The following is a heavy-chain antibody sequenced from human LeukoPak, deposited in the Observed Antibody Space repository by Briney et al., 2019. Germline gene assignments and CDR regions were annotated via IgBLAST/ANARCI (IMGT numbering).Heavy chain of an antibody. J-gene: IGHJ4*02. CDR3: AKAGGNWGSTLDY. D-gene: IGHD7-27*01. Sequence: PGGSLRLSCAASGFTVSSNYMSWVRQAPGKGLEWVSVIYSGGSTYYADSVKGRFAISRDNSKNTLYLQINSLRAEDTAVYYCAKAGGNWGSTLDYWGQGTLVTVSS. CDR1: GFTVSSNY. V-gene: IGHV3-53*01. CDR2: IYSGGST.